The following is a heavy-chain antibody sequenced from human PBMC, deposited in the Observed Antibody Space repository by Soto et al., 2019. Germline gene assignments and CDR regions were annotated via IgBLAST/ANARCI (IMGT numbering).Heavy chain of an antibody. CDR1: GFTFSSYW. D-gene: IGHD6-19*01. J-gene: IGHJ4*02. CDR3: SKGIAVAGTLTHDY. V-gene: IGHV3-74*01. CDR2: INSDGSST. Sequence: GGSLRLSCAASGFTFSSYWMHWVRQAPGKGLVWVSRINSDGSSTSYADSVKGRFTISRDNAKNTVYLQLNSLRAEDTAVYYCSKGIAVAGTLTHDYWGQGTLVTVSS.